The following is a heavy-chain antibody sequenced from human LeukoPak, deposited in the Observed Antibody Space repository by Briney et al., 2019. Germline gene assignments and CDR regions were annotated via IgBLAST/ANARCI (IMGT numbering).Heavy chain of an antibody. CDR1: GGSFRGYY. CDR2: INHSGST. V-gene: IGHV4-34*01. CDR3: VGGSGGSYFGY. D-gene: IGHD1-26*01. Sequence: PSETLSLTCAVYGGSFRGYYWSWIRQPPGKGLEWIGEINHSGSTNYNPSLKSRVTISVDTSKNQFSLKLSSVTAADTAVYYCVGGSGGSYFGYWGQGTLVTVSS. J-gene: IGHJ4*02.